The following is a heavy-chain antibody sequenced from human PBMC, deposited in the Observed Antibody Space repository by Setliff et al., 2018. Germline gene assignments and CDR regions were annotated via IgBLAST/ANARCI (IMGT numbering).Heavy chain of an antibody. CDR2: IYHNGNT. D-gene: IGHD5-18*01. CDR3: ARDRTAYSYGLDV. Sequence: SETLSLTCTVSGDSISSYYWSWIRQPPGKGLQWIGYIYHNGNTNFNPSLKSRVNMSIDTSKNQFAQNLKSVTAADTAVYYCARDRTAYSYGLDVWGQGTTVTVSS. V-gene: IGHV4-59*01. CDR1: GDSISSYY. J-gene: IGHJ6*02.